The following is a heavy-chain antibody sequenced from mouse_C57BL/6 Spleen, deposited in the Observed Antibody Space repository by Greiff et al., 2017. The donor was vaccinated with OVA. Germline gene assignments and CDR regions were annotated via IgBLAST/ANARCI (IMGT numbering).Heavy chain of an antibody. CDR1: GYTFTGYW. D-gene: IGHD2-4*01. CDR3: ARDDYDGAMDY. V-gene: IGHV1-9*01. Sequence: VKLVESGAELMKPGASVKLSCKATGYTFTGYWIEWVKQRPGHGLEWIGEILPGSGSTNYNEKFKGKATLTVDKSSSTAYMELNSLTSEDSAVYYCARDDYDGAMDYWGQGTSVTVSS. J-gene: IGHJ4*01. CDR2: ILPGSGST.